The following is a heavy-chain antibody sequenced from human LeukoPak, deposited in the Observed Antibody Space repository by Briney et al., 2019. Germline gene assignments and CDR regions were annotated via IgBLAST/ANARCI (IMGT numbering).Heavy chain of an antibody. D-gene: IGHD3-10*01. CDR3: ASVPLSMVRGVIPAEYFQH. V-gene: IGHV4-30-2*01. J-gene: IGHJ1*01. CDR2: IYHSGST. CDR1: GGSISSGGYS. Sequence: PSQALSLTCAVSGGSISSGGYSWSWIRQPPGKGLEWIGYIYHSGSTYYNPSLKSRVTISVDRSKNQFSLKLSSVTAADTAVYYCASVPLSMVRGVIPAEYFQHWGQGTLVTVSS.